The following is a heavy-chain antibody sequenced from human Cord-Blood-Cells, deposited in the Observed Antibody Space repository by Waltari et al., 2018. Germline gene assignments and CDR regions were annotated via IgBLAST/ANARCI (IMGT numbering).Heavy chain of an antibody. Sequence: QVQLVESGGGVVQPGRSLRLSCAASGFTFSSYGMHWVRQAPGKWLEWVAVISYDGSNKYYADSVKGRFTISRDNSENTLYLQMNSLRAEDTAVYYCARALSTVTHFDYWGQGTLVTVSS. D-gene: IGHD4-17*01. CDR3: ARALSTVTHFDY. CDR2: ISYDGSNK. J-gene: IGHJ4*02. V-gene: IGHV3-30*03. CDR1: GFTFSSYG.